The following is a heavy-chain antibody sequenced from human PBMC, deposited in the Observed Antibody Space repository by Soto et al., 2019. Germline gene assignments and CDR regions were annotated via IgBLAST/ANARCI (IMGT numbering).Heavy chain of an antibody. Sequence: GGSLRLSCAASGFTFKSYGMHWVRQAPGKGLEWVAVISYDGNNKYYADSVKGRFTISRDIPKNTLYLQLNSLRAEDTAVYYCAKEGLYKTLDYWGQGTLVTVSS. V-gene: IGHV3-30*18. CDR1: GFTFKSYG. CDR2: ISYDGNNK. J-gene: IGHJ4*02. CDR3: AKEGLYKTLDY. D-gene: IGHD1-1*01.